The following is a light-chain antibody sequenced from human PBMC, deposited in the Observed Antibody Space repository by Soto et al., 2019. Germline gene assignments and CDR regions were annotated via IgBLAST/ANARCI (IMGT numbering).Light chain of an antibody. CDR2: GAS. V-gene: IGKV3-15*01. CDR1: QSVSSN. CDR3: QQYNNWPRT. J-gene: IGKJ1*01. Sequence: EIVMTQSPATLSVSPGARVTLSCRASQSVSSNLAWYQQKPGQAPRLLIYGASTRAAGVPARFSGSGSGTEFTLSISSLQSEDFAVYYCQQYNNWPRTFGQGTKAEIK.